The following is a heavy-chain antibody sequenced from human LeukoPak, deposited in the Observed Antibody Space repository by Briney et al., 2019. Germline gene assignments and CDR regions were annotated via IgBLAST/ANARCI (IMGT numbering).Heavy chain of an antibody. J-gene: IGHJ4*02. CDR3: ARGERVDCSSTSCLYYGSGSYHFDY. CDR1: GYTFTSYG. V-gene: IGHV1-18*01. CDR2: ISAYNGNT. D-gene: IGHD2-2*01. Sequence: ASVKVSCKASGYTFTSYGISWVRQAPGQGLEWMGWISAYNGNTNYAQKLQGRVTMTTDTSTSTAYMELRSLRSGDTAVYYCARGERVDCSSTSCLYYGSGSYHFDYWGQGTLVTVSS.